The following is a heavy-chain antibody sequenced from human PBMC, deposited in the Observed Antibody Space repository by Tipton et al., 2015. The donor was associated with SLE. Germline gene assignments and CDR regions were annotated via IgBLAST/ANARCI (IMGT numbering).Heavy chain of an antibody. D-gene: IGHD6-13*01. Sequence: TLSLTCAVSDDSISSYYWSWIRQPPGKGLEWIGSIYYSGSTYYNPSLKSRVTISVDTSKNQLSLKMTSVTAADTAVYYCARRDSSSWSPIDFWGQGTLVTVSS. CDR3: ARRDSSSWSPIDF. CDR1: DDSISSYY. J-gene: IGHJ4*02. CDR2: IYYSGST. V-gene: IGHV4-38-2*01.